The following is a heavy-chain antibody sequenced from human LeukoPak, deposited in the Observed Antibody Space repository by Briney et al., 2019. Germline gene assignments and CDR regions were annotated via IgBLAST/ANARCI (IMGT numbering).Heavy chain of an antibody. CDR1: GGSISSYY. CDR2: ICTSGST. CDR3: ARDFYDSSGYYGGRAFDI. Sequence: SETLSLTCTVSGGSISSYYWSWIRQPAGKGLEWIGRICTSGSTNYNPSLKSRVTMSVDTSKNQFSLKLSSVTAADTAVYYCARDFYDSSGYYGGRAFDIWGQGTMVTVSS. V-gene: IGHV4-4*07. J-gene: IGHJ3*02. D-gene: IGHD3-22*01.